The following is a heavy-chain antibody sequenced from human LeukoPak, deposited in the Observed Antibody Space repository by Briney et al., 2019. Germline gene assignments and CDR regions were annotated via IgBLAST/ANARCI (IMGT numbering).Heavy chain of an antibody. Sequence: PSETLSLTCTVSGGSISSGGYYWSWIRQHPGKVLEWIGYIYYSGSTYYNPSLKSRVIISVDTSKNQFSLKLSSVTAADTAVYYCARDSHAVAGYNWFDPWGQGTLVTVSS. J-gene: IGHJ5*02. D-gene: IGHD6-19*01. CDR3: ARDSHAVAGYNWFDP. V-gene: IGHV4-31*03. CDR1: GGSISSGGYY. CDR2: IYYSGST.